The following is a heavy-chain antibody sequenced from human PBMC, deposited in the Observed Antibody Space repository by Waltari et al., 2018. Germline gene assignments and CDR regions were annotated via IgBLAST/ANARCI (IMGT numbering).Heavy chain of an antibody. CDR2: IRYDGSNK. J-gene: IGHJ4*02. D-gene: IGHD2-8*01. CDR1: GFTFSSYG. CDR3: AKGGCTNGVCYKDY. Sequence: QVQLVESGGGVVQPGGSLRLSCAASGFTFSSYGMHWVRQAPGKGREGVAFIRYDGSNKYYADSVKGRFTISRDNSKNTLYLQMNSLRAEDTAVYYCAKGGCTNGVCYKDYWGQGTLVTVSS. V-gene: IGHV3-30*02.